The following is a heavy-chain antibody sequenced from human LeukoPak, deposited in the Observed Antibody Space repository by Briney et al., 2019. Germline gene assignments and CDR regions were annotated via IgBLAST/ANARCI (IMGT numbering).Heavy chain of an antibody. CDR2: IYYGGST. CDR1: GVSISSYY. CDR3: ARRRCSGGSCQSGYNWFDP. Sequence: SETLSLTCTVSGVSISSYYLSWIRQPPGKGLEWIGYIYYGGSTNYNPSLKSRVTISVDTSKNQFSLKLSSVTAADTAVYYCARRRCSGGSCQSGYNWFDPWGQGTLVTVSS. D-gene: IGHD2-15*01. V-gene: IGHV4-59*08. J-gene: IGHJ5*02.